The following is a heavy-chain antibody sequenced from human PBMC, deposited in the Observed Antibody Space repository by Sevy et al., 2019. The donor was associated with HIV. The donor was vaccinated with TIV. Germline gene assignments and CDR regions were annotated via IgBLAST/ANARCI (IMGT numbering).Heavy chain of an antibody. J-gene: IGHJ4*02. CDR2: INHSGST. D-gene: IGHD3-16*01. CDR3: ARGFTPRLGDDWPSDVSNGTFDY. V-gene: IGHV4-34*01. CDR1: GGSFSGYY. Sequence: SETLSLTCAVYGGSFSGYYWSWIRQPPGKGLEWIGEINHSGSTNYNPSLKSRVTISVDTSKNQFSLKLSSVTAADTAVYYCARGFTPRLGDDWPSDVSNGTFDYWGQGTLVTVSS.